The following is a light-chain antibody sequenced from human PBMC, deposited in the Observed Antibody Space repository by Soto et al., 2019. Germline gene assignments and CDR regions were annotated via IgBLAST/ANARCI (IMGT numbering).Light chain of an antibody. CDR1: SSNIGNNY. V-gene: IGLV1-51*01. CDR3: GTLDSSLSAVV. CDR2: DNH. Sequence: QSVLTQPPSVSAAPGQKVTISCSGSSSNIGNNYVSWYQQLPGTAPKLLIYDNHKRPSGIPDRFSGSKSGTSATLGITGLQTGDEADYYCGTLDSSLSAVVFGGGTKLTVL. J-gene: IGLJ2*01.